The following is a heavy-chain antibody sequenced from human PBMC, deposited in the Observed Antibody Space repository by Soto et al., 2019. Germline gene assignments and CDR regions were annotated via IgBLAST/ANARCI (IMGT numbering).Heavy chain of an antibody. Sequence: QVQLVESGGGVVQPGRSLRLSCAASGFTFSSYGMHWVRQAPGKGLEWVAVISFDGNNKYYADSVKGRFTISRDNSKNTLYLQMHSLRAEDTAVYYCAKDRRPNYYYGMDVWGQETTVTVSS. J-gene: IGHJ6*02. CDR1: GFTFSSYG. CDR3: AKDRRPNYYYGMDV. V-gene: IGHV3-30*18. D-gene: IGHD6-25*01. CDR2: ISFDGNNK.